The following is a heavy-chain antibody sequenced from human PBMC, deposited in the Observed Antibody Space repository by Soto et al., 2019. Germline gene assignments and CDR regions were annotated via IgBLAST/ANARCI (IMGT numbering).Heavy chain of an antibody. CDR2: ISTYSGDT. Sequence: QVHLVQSGVEVKTPGASVKVSCQASGYTFFTYDISWGRQAPGQGLEWMGWISTYSGDTKYAQKFQGRVTMTTDTSTTTAYLELRSLRSVDTAVYYCARHHGPTTSENWFDPWGQGTLVTVSS. J-gene: IGHJ5*02. CDR1: GYTFFTYD. V-gene: IGHV1-18*01. CDR3: ARHHGPTTSENWFDP. D-gene: IGHD5-12*01.